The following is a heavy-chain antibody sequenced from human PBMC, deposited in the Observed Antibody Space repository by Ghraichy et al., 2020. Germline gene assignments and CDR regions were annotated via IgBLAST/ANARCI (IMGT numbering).Heavy chain of an antibody. D-gene: IGHD6-13*01. J-gene: IGHJ4*02. V-gene: IGHV4-39*01. CDR3: AHAPIAATGKFDY. Sequence: SETLYLTCIVSGGSMNTSGHYWGWIRQPPGKGLEWIGSIYYSGTTYFNPSLRSRVSISVDTSKNQLSLKLSSVAAADTAVYYCAHAPIAATGKFDYWGQGALVTVSS. CDR1: GGSMNTSGHY. CDR2: IYYSGTT.